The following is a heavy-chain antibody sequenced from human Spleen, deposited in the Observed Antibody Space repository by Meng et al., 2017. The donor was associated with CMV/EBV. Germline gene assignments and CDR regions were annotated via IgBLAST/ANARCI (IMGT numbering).Heavy chain of an antibody. CDR2: INRDGSST. D-gene: IGHD1-1*01. Sequence: GESLKISCAGSGFTFSSYWMHWVRQVPGKGLVWVSRINRDGSSTTYADSVKGRFTISRDNAKNTLFLQMNSLRAEDTAVYYCARGPGNYYYGMDVWGQGTTVTVSS. V-gene: IGHV3-74*01. CDR1: GFTFSSYW. J-gene: IGHJ6*02. CDR3: ARGPGNYYYGMDV.